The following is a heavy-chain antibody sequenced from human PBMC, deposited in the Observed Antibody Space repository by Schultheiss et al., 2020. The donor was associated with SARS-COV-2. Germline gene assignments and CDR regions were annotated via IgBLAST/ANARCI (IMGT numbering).Heavy chain of an antibody. CDR1: GFTFSSYA. Sequence: GGSLRLSCAASGFTFSSYAMHWVRQAPGKGLEWVAVISYDGSNKYYADSVKGRFTISRDNAKNSLYLQMNSLRAEDTAVYYCARSGRELLARWFDPWGQGTLVTVSS. CDR3: ARSGRELLARWFDP. V-gene: IGHV3-30*07. CDR2: ISYDGSNK. D-gene: IGHD1-26*01. J-gene: IGHJ5*02.